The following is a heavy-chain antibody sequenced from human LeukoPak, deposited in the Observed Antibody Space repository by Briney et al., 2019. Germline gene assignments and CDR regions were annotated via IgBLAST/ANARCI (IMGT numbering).Heavy chain of an antibody. Sequence: PGGSLRLSCAASGFTFSSYAMSWVRQAPGKGLEWVSAISGSGGSTYYADSVKGRFTISRDNSKNTLYLQMNSLRAEDTAVYYCAKVRSYMITFGGVIDYWGQGTLVTVSS. CDR2: ISGSGGST. D-gene: IGHD3-16*01. CDR3: AKVRSYMITFGGVIDY. J-gene: IGHJ4*02. CDR1: GFTFSSYA. V-gene: IGHV3-23*01.